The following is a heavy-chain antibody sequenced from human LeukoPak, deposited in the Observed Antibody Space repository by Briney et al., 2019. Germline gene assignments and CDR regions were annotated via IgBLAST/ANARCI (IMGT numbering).Heavy chain of an antibody. Sequence: GPTVKLSRKASGGTFSSYALSWVRHAPGQGLEWRGRMIPILGIANYAQKFQGRVTITADKSTSTAYMELSSLRSEDTAVYYCARSGHRKNYYYYYGMDVWGQGTTVTVSS. J-gene: IGHJ6*02. CDR1: GGTFSSYA. CDR3: ARSGHRKNYYYYYGMDV. V-gene: IGHV1-69*04. CDR2: MIPILGIA. D-gene: IGHD5-12*01.